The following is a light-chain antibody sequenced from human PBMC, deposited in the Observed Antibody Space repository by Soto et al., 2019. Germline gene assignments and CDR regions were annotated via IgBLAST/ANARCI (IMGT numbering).Light chain of an antibody. CDR1: SSDVGGYDY. Sequence: QSVLTLPASASGSPGQPVIISCTGTSSDVGGYDYVSWYQQHPGKAPKLMIYEVTIRPSGVSDRFSGSKSGNTASLTVSELQAEDEADYYCSSYTGGNPSYVFGTGTKVTVL. CDR3: SSYTGGNPSYV. J-gene: IGLJ1*01. V-gene: IGLV2-8*01. CDR2: EVT.